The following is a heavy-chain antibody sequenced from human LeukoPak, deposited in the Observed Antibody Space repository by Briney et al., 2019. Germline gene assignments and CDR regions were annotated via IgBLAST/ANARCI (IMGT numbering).Heavy chain of an antibody. Sequence: GGSLRLSCAASGFTFSSYGMHWVRQTPGKGLEWVAFIRYDGSNKYYADSVKGRFTISRDNSKNTLYLQMNSLRAEDTAVYYCAKGSVPKNRLFTMVRGVILALDYWGQGTLVTVSS. J-gene: IGHJ4*02. CDR1: GFTFSSYG. D-gene: IGHD3-10*01. V-gene: IGHV3-30*02. CDR3: AKGSVPKNRLFTMVRGVILALDY. CDR2: IRYDGSNK.